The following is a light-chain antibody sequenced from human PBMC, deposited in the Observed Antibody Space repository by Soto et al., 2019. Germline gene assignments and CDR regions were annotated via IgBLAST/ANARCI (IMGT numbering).Light chain of an antibody. CDR3: QQSYSTPPIT. Sequence: DIQMTQSPSSLSASVGDRVTMTCRASQSISSYLNWYQQKPGKAPKLLIYAASSLQSGVPSRFSGSGSGTDFTLTISSLQPEDFATYYCQQSYSTPPITFGQGTQLEIK. CDR1: QSISSY. J-gene: IGKJ5*01. V-gene: IGKV1-39*01. CDR2: AAS.